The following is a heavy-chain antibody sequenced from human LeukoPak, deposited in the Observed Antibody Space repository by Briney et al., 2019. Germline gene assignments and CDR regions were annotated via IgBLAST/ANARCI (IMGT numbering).Heavy chain of an antibody. V-gene: IGHV1-69*01. CDR3: ARERGDGSGSYYMTANWFDP. Sequence: ASVKASCKASGGTFSNYAISWVRQAPGQGLEGWGGIIPVFGSPNYAQKFQGRVTITADESTSTAYIELSSLRSEDTAVYYCARERGDGSGSYYMTANWFDPWGQGTLVTVSS. J-gene: IGHJ5*02. CDR1: GGTFSNYA. CDR2: IIPVFGSP. D-gene: IGHD3-10*01.